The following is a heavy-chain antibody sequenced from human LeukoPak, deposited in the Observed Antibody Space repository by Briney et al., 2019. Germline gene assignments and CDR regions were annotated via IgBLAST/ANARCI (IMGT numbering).Heavy chain of an antibody. V-gene: IGHV4-59*01. CDR2: LYYSGST. CDR3: ARAFDTSNAYYWYFDI. J-gene: IGHJ2*01. D-gene: IGHD3-16*01. CDR1: GGSINSYY. Sequence: PSETLSLTCSVSGGSINSYYWAWIRQPPGKGLEWIGSLYYSGSTKYNPSLKSRVTILVDVYETQFSLKLSSVTAADTAMYYCARAFDTSNAYYWYFDIWGRGTPVTVSS.